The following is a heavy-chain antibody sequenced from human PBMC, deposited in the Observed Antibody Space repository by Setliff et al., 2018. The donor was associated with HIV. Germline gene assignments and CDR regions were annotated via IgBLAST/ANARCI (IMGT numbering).Heavy chain of an antibody. V-gene: IGHV1-2*02. Sequence: EGLRWVNPNSGDAIYAQNFQGRVTMTRDTSINAAYMELRGLRSDDTAVYYCARNFGLSPSGKYYYYYGMDIWGQGTTVTVSS. J-gene: IGHJ6*02. CDR3: ARNFGLSPSGKYYYYYGMDI. CDR2: VNPNSGDA. D-gene: IGHD3-10*01.